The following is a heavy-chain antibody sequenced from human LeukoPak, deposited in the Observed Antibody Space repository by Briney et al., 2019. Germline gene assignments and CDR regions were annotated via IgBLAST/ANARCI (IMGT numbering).Heavy chain of an antibody. V-gene: IGHV3-33*01. D-gene: IGHD2-2*01. Sequence: QPGRSLRLSCAASGFTFSSYGMHWVRQAPGKGLGWVAVIWYDGSNKYYADSVKGRFTISRDNSKNTLYLQMNSLRAEDTAVYYRARGYQLHHYYYYGIDVWGKGTTVTVSS. CDR1: GFTFSSYG. CDR3: ARGYQLHHYYYYGIDV. J-gene: IGHJ6*04. CDR2: IWYDGSNK.